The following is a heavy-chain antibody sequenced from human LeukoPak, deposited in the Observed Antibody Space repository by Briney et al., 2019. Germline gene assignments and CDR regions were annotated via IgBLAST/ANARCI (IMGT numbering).Heavy chain of an antibody. D-gene: IGHD3-10*01. V-gene: IGHV1-8*01. CDR1: GYTFTSYD. CDR3: ARAYYYGSGSYYPFDD. J-gene: IGHJ4*02. CDR2: MNPNSGNT. Sequence: GASVKVSCKASGYTFTSYDINWVRQATGQGLEWMGWMNPNSGNTGYAQKFQGRVTITVDKSTSTAYMELSSLRAEDTAVYYCARAYYYGSGSYYPFDDWGQGTLVTVSS.